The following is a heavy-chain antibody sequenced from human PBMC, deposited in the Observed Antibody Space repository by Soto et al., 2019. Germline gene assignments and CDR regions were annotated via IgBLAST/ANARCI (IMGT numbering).Heavy chain of an antibody. J-gene: IGHJ6*02. V-gene: IGHV5-51*01. CDR3: ARERYQVISDGMDV. CDR1: GYRFTTYL. Sequence: GESLKISCKGSGYRFTTYLIAWVRQMPGKGLDWMGIVYPHDSDIRYSPSFQGQVTLSRDTSINTAYLELSSLTFDDAAVYFCARERYQVISDGMDVWGQGTTVTVSS. CDR2: VYPHDSDI. D-gene: IGHD2-2*01.